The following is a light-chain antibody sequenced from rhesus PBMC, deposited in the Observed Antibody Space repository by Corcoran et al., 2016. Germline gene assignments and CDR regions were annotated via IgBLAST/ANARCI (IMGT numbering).Light chain of an antibody. J-gene: IGKJ1*01. Sequence: DIQMTQSPSSLSASVGDRVTITCRASQGISNWLAWYQQKPGKAPKLLIYRASNLQTGVPSRFSGSGSWTDFTLTISSLPPEDIATYFCQQHANSPWTFGQGTKVEIK. CDR2: RAS. CDR1: QGISNW. V-gene: IGKV1-69*01. CDR3: QQHANSPWT.